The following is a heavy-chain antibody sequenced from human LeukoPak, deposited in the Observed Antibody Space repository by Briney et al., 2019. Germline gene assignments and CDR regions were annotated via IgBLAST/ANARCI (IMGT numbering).Heavy chain of an antibody. J-gene: IGHJ5*02. V-gene: IGHV3-23*01. CDR1: GFSLSSYA. CDR3: AKDLTYNDGRWEFDL. D-gene: IGHD5-24*01. CDR2: IGAGGSDK. Sequence: GESLKISCVGSGFSLSSYATSWVRQAPGTGLQWVAGIGAGGSDKYYANAVKGRFTISKDTSTNILYLQMNRLRDEDTAVSHCAKDLTYNDGRWEFDLWGQGTLVTVSS.